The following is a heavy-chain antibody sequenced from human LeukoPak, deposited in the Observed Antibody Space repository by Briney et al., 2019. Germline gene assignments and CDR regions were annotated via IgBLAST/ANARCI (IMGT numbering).Heavy chain of an antibody. CDR1: GGSISSNSYY. CDR3: ARASLSPGAVAGIGPAFDI. J-gene: IGHJ3*02. CDR2: IYYSGST. D-gene: IGHD6-19*01. Sequence: SETLTLTCTVSGGSISSNSYYWAWIRQPPGKGLEWTGTIYYSGSTFYNPSLKSRVTMSVDTSRNQFSLRLSSVTAADTAVYYCARASLSPGAVAGIGPAFDIWGQGTMVTVSS. V-gene: IGHV4-39*07.